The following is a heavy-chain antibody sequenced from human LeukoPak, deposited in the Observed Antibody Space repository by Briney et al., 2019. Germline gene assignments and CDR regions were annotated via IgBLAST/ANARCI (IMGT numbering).Heavy chain of an antibody. J-gene: IGHJ6*02. D-gene: IGHD3-22*01. CDR2: ISSSGSTI. Sequence: GGSLRLSCAASGFTFSSYEMNWVRQAPGKGLEWVSYISSSGSTIYYADSVKGRFTISRDNAKNSLYLQMNSLRAEDTADYYCARDDPHLLLPAYYYYGMDVWGQGTTVTVSS. CDR1: GFTFSSYE. V-gene: IGHV3-48*03. CDR3: ARDDPHLLLPAYYYYGMDV.